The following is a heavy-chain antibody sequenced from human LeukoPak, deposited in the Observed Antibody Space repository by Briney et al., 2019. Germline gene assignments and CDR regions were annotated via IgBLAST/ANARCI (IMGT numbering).Heavy chain of an antibody. V-gene: IGHV3-9*01. D-gene: IGHD2-21*02. CDR1: GFTFDDYA. CDR2: ISWSSGSI. J-gene: IGHJ2*01. Sequence: GGSLRLSCAASGFTFDDYAMHWVRQAPGKGLEWVSGISWSSGSIGYADSVKGRFTISRDNAKNSLYLQMNSLRAEDTALYYCAKGSGHIVVVTAYLYFDLWGRGTLVTVSS. CDR3: AKGSGHIVVVTAYLYFDL.